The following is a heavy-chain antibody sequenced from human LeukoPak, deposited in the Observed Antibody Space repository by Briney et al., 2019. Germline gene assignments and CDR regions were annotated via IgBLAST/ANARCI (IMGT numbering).Heavy chain of an antibody. CDR3: ARLKYYDSTGYSPGYYMDV. Sequence: PSETLSLTCTVSGGSIINYYWSGIRQSAGTGLEWVGRIYITGSTNYNPSLQSRLSMSVDTSKNQFSLRLTSVSAADTAVYYCARLKYYDSTGYSPGYYMDVWGKGITVTVSS. J-gene: IGHJ6*03. D-gene: IGHD3-22*01. V-gene: IGHV4-4*07. CDR2: IYITGST. CDR1: GGSIINYY.